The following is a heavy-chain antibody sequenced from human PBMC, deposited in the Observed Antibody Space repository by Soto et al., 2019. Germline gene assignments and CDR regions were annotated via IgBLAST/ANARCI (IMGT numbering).Heavy chain of an antibody. V-gene: IGHV3-48*03. Sequence: PGGSLRLSCAASGFTFSTYEINWVRQAPGKGLEWVSYISSSGSTIYYADSVKGRFTISRDNAKKSLYLQMNSLRDEDTAVYYCARDLGGYSSSWYYFDYWGQGTLVTVSS. CDR1: GFTFSTYE. CDR2: ISSSGSTI. CDR3: ARDLGGYSSSWYYFDY. J-gene: IGHJ4*02. D-gene: IGHD6-13*01.